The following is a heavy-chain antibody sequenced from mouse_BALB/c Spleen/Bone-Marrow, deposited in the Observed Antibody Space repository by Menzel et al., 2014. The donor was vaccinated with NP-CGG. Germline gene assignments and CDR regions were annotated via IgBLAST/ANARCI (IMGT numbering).Heavy chain of an antibody. CDR1: GYTSTSYW. CDR3: AREGYYYGSSTYYAMDY. Sequence: VQLQQSGAELARPGASVKLSCKASGYTSTSYWMQWVKQRPGQGLEWIGAIYPGDGDTRYTQKFKGKATLTADKSSSTAYMQLSSLASEDSAVYYCAREGYYYGSSTYYAMDYWGQGTSVTVSS. D-gene: IGHD1-1*01. V-gene: IGHV1-87*01. J-gene: IGHJ4*01. CDR2: IYPGDGDT.